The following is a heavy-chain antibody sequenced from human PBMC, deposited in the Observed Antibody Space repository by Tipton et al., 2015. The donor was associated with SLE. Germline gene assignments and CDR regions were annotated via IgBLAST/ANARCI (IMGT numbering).Heavy chain of an antibody. V-gene: IGHV4-34*01. CDR2: INHSGST. CDR3: SRVYVLLS. Sequence: TLSLTCAAYGGSFSGYYWSWIRQPPGKGLEWIGEINHSGSTNYNPSLKSRVTISVDTSKNQFSLKLSSMTAADTAVYYCSRVYVLLSWGQGTMVTVSS. D-gene: IGHD3-10*01. CDR1: GGSFSGYY. J-gene: IGHJ3*01.